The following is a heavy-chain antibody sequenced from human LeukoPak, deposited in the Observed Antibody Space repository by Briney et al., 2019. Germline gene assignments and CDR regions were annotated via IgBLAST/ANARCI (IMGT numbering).Heavy chain of an antibody. V-gene: IGHV3-30*04. Sequence: PGGSLRLSCAASGFTFSSYAMHWVRQAPGKGLEWVAVISYDGSNKYYADSVKGRFTISRDNSKNSLYLQMNSLRAEDTALYYCAKGAGSTYYYYMDVWGKGTTVTVSS. CDR1: GFTFSSYA. J-gene: IGHJ6*03. CDR2: ISYDGSNK. D-gene: IGHD6-19*01. CDR3: AKGAGSTYYYYMDV.